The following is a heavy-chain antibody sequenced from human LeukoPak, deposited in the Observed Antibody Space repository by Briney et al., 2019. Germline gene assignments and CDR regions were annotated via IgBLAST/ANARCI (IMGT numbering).Heavy chain of an antibody. CDR2: IYSGGST. V-gene: IGHV3-66*01. CDR3: ARVGGGYNYVGAFDI. J-gene: IGHJ3*02. D-gene: IGHD5-24*01. CDR1: GFTVSSNY. Sequence: GGSLRLSCAASGFTVSSNYMSWVRQAPGKGLEWVSVIYSGGSTYYADSVKGRFTISRDNSKNTLYLQMNSLRAEDTAVYYCARVGGGYNYVGAFDIWGQGTMVTVS.